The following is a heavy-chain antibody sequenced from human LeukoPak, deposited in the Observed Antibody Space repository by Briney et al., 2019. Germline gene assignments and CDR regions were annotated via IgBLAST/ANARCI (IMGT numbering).Heavy chain of an antibody. V-gene: IGHV1-69*01. CDR2: IIPIFGTA. CDR1: GDTFSSYA. Sequence: SVKVSCKASGDTFSSYAISWVRQAPGQGLEWTGGIIPIFGTANYAQKFQGRVTITADESTSTAYMELSSLRSEDTAVYYCARDYDFWSGYYTSRDYYYYMDVWGKGTTVTVSS. D-gene: IGHD3-3*01. CDR3: ARDYDFWSGYYTSRDYYYYMDV. J-gene: IGHJ6*03.